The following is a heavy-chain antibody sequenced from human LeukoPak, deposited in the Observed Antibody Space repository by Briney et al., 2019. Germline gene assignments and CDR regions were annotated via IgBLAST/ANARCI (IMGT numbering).Heavy chain of an antibody. CDR2: INAGNGNT. D-gene: IGHD3-10*01. J-gene: IGHJ5*02. CDR3: ARPKGVRNNWFDP. V-gene: IGHV1-3*01. Sequence: GASVTVSFKASGYTFTNYAMDWVRQAPGQRLEWMGCINAGNGNTKYSQKFQGRVTITRDTSASTAYMKLSSLRSEDTAVYYCARPKGVRNNWFDPWGQGTLVTVSS. CDR1: GYTFTNYA.